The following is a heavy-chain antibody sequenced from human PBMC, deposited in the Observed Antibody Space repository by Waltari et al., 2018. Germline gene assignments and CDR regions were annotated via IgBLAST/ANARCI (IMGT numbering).Heavy chain of an antibody. CDR1: GFDFYDYA. D-gene: IGHD3-16*01. J-gene: IGHJ2*01. CDR2: VCWSGGTV. CDR3: AASRGVYWYFDF. V-gene: IGHV3-9*01. Sequence: EVQLVESGGGLVQHGRSLRLSCAASGFDFYDYAMHWVREVPGKGMEWFSVVCWSGGTVGYADSVNGRFAISRDNAKNSLYLQINSLRVEDTAFYYCAASRGVYWYFDFWGRGTLVSVSS.